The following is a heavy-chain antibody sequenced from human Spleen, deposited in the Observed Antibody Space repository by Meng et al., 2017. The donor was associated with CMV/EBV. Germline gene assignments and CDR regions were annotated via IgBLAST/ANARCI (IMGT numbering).Heavy chain of an antibody. V-gene: IGHV3-9*01. D-gene: IGHD3-10*01. CDR2: IGSNGDNT. Sequence: GGPLRLSCAASGFTFDEYTMQWVRQVPGKGLEWLSYIGSNGDNTAYADSVKGRFTVSRDNAKNSLYLQMSSLRPGDTALYYCVHGESLDYWGQGTLVTVSS. CDR1: GFTFDEYT. J-gene: IGHJ4*02. CDR3: VHGESLDY.